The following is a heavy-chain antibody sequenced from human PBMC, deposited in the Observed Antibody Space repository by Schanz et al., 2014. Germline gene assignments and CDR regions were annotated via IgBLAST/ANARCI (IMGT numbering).Heavy chain of an antibody. Sequence: QVQLVQSGAEVKKPGASVKVSCKASGYTFTSDSMHWVRQAPGQGLEWMGMINPSGGSTTYAQKFHGRVPMTRDTSTSTVYMELSSLRSEDTAVYYCARDRVDASAGGNYWGQGTLVTVSS. J-gene: IGHJ4*02. V-gene: IGHV1-46*03. CDR3: ARDRVDASAGGNY. CDR2: INPSGGST. D-gene: IGHD6-13*01. CDR1: GYTFTSDS.